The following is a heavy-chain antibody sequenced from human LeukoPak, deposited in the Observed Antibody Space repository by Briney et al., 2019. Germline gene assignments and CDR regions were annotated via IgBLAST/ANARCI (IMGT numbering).Heavy chain of an antibody. V-gene: IGHV3-23*01. D-gene: IGHD3-10*01. CDR2: LIENGATT. J-gene: IGHJ4*02. CDR3: AKAIYYGSGSYLGYFDY. CDR1: GFTFSSHA. Sequence: GGSLRLSCAASGFTFSSHAMSWVRRAPGKGLEWVSGLIENGATTYYADSVKGRFTISRDNSKNTLYLQMNSLRAEDTAVYYCAKAIYYGSGSYLGYFDYWGQGTLVTVSS.